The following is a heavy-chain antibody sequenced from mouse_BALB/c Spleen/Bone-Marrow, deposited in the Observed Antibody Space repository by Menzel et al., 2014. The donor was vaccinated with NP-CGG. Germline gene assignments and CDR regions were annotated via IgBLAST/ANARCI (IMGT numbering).Heavy chain of an antibody. Sequence: DVKLVESGGGLVQPGGSLKLSCAASGFTFSSYGMSWVRQTPDKRLELVATINNNDGNTYYPDSVKGRFTISRDNAKNTLYLQMSSLKSEDTAMYYCARDNYGSRFDYWGRGTTLTVSS. D-gene: IGHD1-1*01. CDR3: ARDNYGSRFDY. CDR1: GFTFSSYG. J-gene: IGHJ2*01. CDR2: INNNDGNT. V-gene: IGHV5-6-3*01.